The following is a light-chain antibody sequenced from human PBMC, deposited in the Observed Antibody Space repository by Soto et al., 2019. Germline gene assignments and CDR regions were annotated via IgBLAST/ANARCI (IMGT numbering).Light chain of an antibody. J-gene: IGKJ1*01. CDR3: PLYGGSPKT. CDR2: GAS. Sequence: EIVLTQSTGTLSLSPGEGGTLSCRASQTVISNSLAWYQQKPGQPPRLLIHGASTRAPGIPDRFSGSRSGTDFTSAISRLEPEDFEVYYCPLYGGSPKTLGQGTTVE. CDR1: QTVISNS. V-gene: IGKV3-20*01.